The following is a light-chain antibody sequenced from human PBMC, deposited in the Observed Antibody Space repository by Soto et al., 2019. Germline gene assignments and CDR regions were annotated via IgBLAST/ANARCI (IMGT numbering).Light chain of an antibody. J-gene: IGKJ1*01. CDR1: QSIIRW. CDR3: QQYATFYRT. V-gene: IGKV1-5*03. CDR2: EAS. Sequence: DIQMTQSPSTLSASVGDRVAITCRASQSIIRWLAWYQQKPGKAPKLLIYEASSLASGVPSRFSGSGSGTDFTLTITSLQPDDFATYYCQQYATFYRTFGQGTKVEFK.